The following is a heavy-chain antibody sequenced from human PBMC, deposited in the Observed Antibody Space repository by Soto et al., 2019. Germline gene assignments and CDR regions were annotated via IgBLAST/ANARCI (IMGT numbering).Heavy chain of an antibody. CDR1: GGSFSGYH. V-gene: IGHV4-34*01. D-gene: IGHD4-17*01. Sequence: SETLSLTCAVYGGSFSGYHWTWIRQPPGRGLDWIGEITHRGSPNYNPSLKSRVTISIDTSKNQFSLNLRSVTAADTAVYYCARIPGSDYSDPHDFWGQGNLATVSS. J-gene: IGHJ4*02. CDR3: ARIPGSDYSDPHDF. CDR2: ITHRGSP.